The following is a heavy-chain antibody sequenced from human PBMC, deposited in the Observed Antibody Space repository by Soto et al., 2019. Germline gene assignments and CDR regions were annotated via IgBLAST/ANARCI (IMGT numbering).Heavy chain of an antibody. CDR1: GGSISSSSFH. CDR2: IYYSGST. CDR3: ARDLWGYCGTDCYPLDV. V-gene: IGHV4-39*07. Sequence: PSETLSLTCTVSGGSISSSSFHWGWIRQPPGKGLEWIGSIYYSGSTYYSPSLKSRVTISVDTSKNQFSLKLNSVTAADTAVYYCARDLWGYCGTDCYPLDVWGQGTTVTVSS. J-gene: IGHJ6*02. D-gene: IGHD2-21*02.